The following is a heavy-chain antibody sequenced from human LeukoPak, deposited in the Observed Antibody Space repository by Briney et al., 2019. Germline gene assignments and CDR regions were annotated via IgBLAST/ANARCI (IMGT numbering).Heavy chain of an antibody. D-gene: IGHD6-13*01. CDR3: ARTANFAAGYYIDY. CDR1: GFTFSSYT. V-gene: IGHV3-21*01. J-gene: IGHJ4*02. Sequence: GGSLRLSCTASGFTFSSYTMNWVRQAPGKGLEWVSSISGSSRHKYYADSVKGRFTISRDNAKDSLYLQMNSLRAEDTAVYYCARTANFAAGYYIDYWGQGTLVTVSS. CDR2: ISGSSRHK.